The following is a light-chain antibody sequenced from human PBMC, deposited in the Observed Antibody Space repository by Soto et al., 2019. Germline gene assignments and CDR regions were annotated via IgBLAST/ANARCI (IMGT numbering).Light chain of an antibody. J-gene: IGKJ2*01. CDR3: QQYGTSPMYT. V-gene: IGKV3-20*01. CDR1: QIVSTTF. CDR2: GSS. Sequence: EIVFTQSPGTLSFSPGERATLSCRASQIVSTTFLAWYQQKPGQAPRLLIYGSSSRAPGIPDRFSGSGSGTDFTLTISRLEPEDFAVYYCQQYGTSPMYTFGQGTK.